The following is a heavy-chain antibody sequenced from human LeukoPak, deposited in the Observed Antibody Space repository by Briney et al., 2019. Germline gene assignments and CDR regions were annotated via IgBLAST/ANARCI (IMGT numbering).Heavy chain of an antibody. CDR1: GFTFSGSS. V-gene: IGHV3-73*01. Sequence: PGGSLRLSCAASGFTFSGSSIHWVRQASGRGLELVGHVRDKANNYATAYAASVKGRFTISSDDSKNTAYLQMNSLRAEDTAVYYCARGVGWYGDGMDVWGQGTTVTVSS. CDR2: VRDKANNYAT. CDR3: ARGVGWYGDGMDV. J-gene: IGHJ6*02. D-gene: IGHD6-19*01.